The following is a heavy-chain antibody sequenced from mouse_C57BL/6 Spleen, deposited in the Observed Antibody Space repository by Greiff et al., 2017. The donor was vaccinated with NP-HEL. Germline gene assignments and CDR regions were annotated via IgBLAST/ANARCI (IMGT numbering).Heavy chain of an antibody. Sequence: QVQLKQPGAELVKPGASVKMSCKASGYTFTSYWITWVKQRPGQGLEWIGDIYPGSGSTNYNEKFKSKATLTVDTSSSTAYMQLSSLTSEDSAVYYCARGGGYGNYDDYWGQGTTLTVSS. CDR1: GYTFTSYW. J-gene: IGHJ2*01. CDR3: ARGGGYGNYDDY. V-gene: IGHV1-55*01. CDR2: IYPGSGST. D-gene: IGHD2-1*01.